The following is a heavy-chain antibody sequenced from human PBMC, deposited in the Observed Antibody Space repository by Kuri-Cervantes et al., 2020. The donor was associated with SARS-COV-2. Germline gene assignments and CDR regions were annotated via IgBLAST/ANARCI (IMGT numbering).Heavy chain of an antibody. Sequence: GGSLRLSCAASGFTFSSYWMSWVCQAPGKGLEWVANIKQDGSEKYYVDSVKGRFTISRDNAKNSLYLQMNSLRAEDTAVYYCAKIAHVVVIAGAFDLWGQGTMVTVSS. J-gene: IGHJ3*01. CDR2: IKQDGSEK. CDR3: AKIAHVVVIAGAFDL. D-gene: IGHD2-21*01. CDR1: GFTFSSYW. V-gene: IGHV3-7*03.